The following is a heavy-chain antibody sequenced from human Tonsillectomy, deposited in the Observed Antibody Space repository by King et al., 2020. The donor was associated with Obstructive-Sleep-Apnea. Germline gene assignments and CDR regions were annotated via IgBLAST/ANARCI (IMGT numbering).Heavy chain of an antibody. J-gene: IGHJ4*02. CDR2: IKQDGSEK. CDR1: GFSFSSYW. CDR3: VRRYCSSTSCYFNY. D-gene: IGHD2-2*01. Sequence: VQLVESGGGLVQPGGSLRLSCAASGFSFSSYWMSWVRQAPGKGLEWVANIKQDGSEKYYVDSLKGRFTISRDNAKNSLYLQMNSLRAEDTAVYYCVRRYCSSTSCYFNYWGQGTLVTVSS. V-gene: IGHV3-7*03.